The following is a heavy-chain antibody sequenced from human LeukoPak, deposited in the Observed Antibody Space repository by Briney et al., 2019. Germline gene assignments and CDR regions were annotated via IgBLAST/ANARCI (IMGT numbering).Heavy chain of an antibody. V-gene: IGHV4-4*07. D-gene: IGHD3-10*01. CDR3: ARASVQNYFDY. Sequence: SETLSLTCSVSGDSISNYYWSWIRQPAGKGLEWIGRIYISGTTSYNPSLKSRVTMSVDTSKNQFSLKLSSVTAADTAVYYCARASVQNYFDYWGQGTLVTVSS. CDR1: GDSISNYY. J-gene: IGHJ4*02. CDR2: IYISGTT.